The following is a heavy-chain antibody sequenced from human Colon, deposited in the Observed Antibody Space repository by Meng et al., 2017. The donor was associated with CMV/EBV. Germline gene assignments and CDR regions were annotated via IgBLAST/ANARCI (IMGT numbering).Heavy chain of an antibody. CDR2: ISPILGTA. V-gene: IGHV1-69*05. D-gene: IGHD2-2*02. J-gene: IGHJ6*02. CDR1: GGTFSSYA. Sequence: SVKVSCKASGGTFSSYAISWVRQAPGQGLEWMGGISPILGTANYAQKFQGRVTITTDESTSTAYMELSSLRSEDTAVYYCARAWGEPDIVVVPAAIRSYYYGMDVWGQGTTVTVSS. CDR3: ARAWGEPDIVVVPAAIRSYYYGMDV.